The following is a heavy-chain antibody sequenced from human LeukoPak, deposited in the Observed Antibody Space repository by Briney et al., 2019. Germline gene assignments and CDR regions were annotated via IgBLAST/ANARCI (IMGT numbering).Heavy chain of an antibody. CDR1: GGTFSSYA. V-gene: IGHV1-69*13. Sequence: SVKVSCKASGGTFSSYAISRVRQAPGQGLEWMGGIIPIFGTANYAQKFQGRVTITAHESTSTAYMELSSLRSEDTAVYYCARDSTTHGGPHYWGQGTLVTVSS. D-gene: IGHD2-15*01. CDR3: ARDSTTHGGPHY. CDR2: IIPIFGTA. J-gene: IGHJ4*02.